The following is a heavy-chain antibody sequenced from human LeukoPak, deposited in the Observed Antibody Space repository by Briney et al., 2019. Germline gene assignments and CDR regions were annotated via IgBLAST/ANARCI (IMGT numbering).Heavy chain of an antibody. CDR3: AREAARYSYGASIDY. CDR2: ISSSGSTI. J-gene: IGHJ4*02. Sequence: GSLRLSCAASGFTFSDYYMSWIRQAPGKGLEWVSYISSSGSTIYYADSVKGRFTISRDNAKNSLYLQMNSLRAEDTAVYYCAREAARYSYGASIDYWGQGTLVTVSS. CDR1: GFTFSDYY. V-gene: IGHV3-11*01. D-gene: IGHD5-18*01.